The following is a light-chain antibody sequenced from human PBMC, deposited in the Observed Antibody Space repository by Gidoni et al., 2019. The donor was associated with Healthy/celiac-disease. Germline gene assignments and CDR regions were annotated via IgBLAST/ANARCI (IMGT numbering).Light chain of an antibody. CDR1: SSNFGAGYD. J-gene: IGLJ2*01. CDR3: QSYDSSLSVVV. CDR2: GNS. Sequence: SVLTQPPSVSGAPGQRVTISCTGSSSNFGAGYDVHWYQQLPGTAPKLLIYGNSTRPSGFPDRFSGTNSGTSASLAITGLQAEDEADYYCQSYDSSLSVVVFGGGTKLTVL. V-gene: IGLV1-40*01.